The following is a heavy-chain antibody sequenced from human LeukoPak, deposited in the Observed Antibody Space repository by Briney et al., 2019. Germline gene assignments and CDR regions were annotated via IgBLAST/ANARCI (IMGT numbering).Heavy chain of an antibody. CDR1: GFTFSSYA. CDR2: ISGSRGNT. V-gene: IGHV3-23*01. Sequence: GGSLRLSCAASGFTFSSYAMSWVRQAPGKGQEWVSTISGSRGNTYYADSVKGRFTISRDNSNNTLFLQMNSLRAEDTAVYYCAKAPAISANYYFDYWGQGTLVTVSS. CDR3: AKAPAISANYYFDY. J-gene: IGHJ4*02. D-gene: IGHD5-12*01.